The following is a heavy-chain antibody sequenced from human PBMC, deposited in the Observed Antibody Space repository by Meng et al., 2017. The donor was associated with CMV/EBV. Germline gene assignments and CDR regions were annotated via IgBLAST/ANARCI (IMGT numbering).Heavy chain of an antibody. D-gene: IGHD6-19*01. J-gene: IGHJ6*02. V-gene: IGHV3-21*01. CDR3: ARDGGYSSGWYPPQLSYYYYYGMDV. CDR1: GFTFSSHS. CDR2: ISSGSSYI. Sequence: GGSLRLSCAASGFTFSSHSMNWVRQAPGKGLEWVSSISSGSSYIYYADSVKGRFTISRDNAKNSLYLQMNSLRAEDTAVYYCARDGGYSSGWYPPQLSYYYYYGMDVWGQGTTVTVSS.